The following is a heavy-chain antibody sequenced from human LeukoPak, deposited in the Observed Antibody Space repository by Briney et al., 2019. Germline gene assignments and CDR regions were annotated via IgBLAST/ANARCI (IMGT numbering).Heavy chain of an antibody. CDR1: RFNFSNYA. CDR3: AKRSGINYGYFDS. D-gene: IGHD1-26*01. CDR2: ITGNGDYT. Sequence: PGGSLRLSCAGARFNFSNYAMSGVRQAPGKGLEWVSAITGNGDYTDYADSVKGRFTISRDNSKNTAYLQMNSLRTEHPAVYYCAKRSGINYGYFDSWGQGTLVTVSS. V-gene: IGHV3-23*01. J-gene: IGHJ4*02.